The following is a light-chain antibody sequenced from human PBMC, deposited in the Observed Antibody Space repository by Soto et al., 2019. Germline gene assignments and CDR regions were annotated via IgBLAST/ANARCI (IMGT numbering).Light chain of an antibody. J-gene: IGLJ2*01. CDR3: SSYGGSNNFVV. Sequence: QSALTQPPSASGSPGQSVSISCTGTSSDVGGYNYVSWYQHHPGKAPKLMIYEVSKRPSGVPDRFSGSKSGNTASLTVSGLQAEDEADYYCSSYGGSNNFVVFGGGTKLTV. CDR2: EVS. V-gene: IGLV2-8*01. CDR1: SSDVGGYNY.